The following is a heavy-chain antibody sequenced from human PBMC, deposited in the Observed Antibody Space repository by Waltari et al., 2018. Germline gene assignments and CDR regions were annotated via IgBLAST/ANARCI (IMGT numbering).Heavy chain of an antibody. CDR1: GGSISSYY. J-gene: IGHJ4*02. D-gene: IGHD4-17*01. CDR3: ARMTTVVKSSFDY. V-gene: IGHV4-59*01. Sequence: QVQLQESGPGLVKPSETLSLTCTVSGGSISSYYWRWIRQPPGKGLEWIGYIYYSGSTNYNPSLKSRVTISVDTSKNQFSLKLSSVTAADTAVYYCARMTTVVKSSFDYWGQGTLVTVSS. CDR2: IYYSGST.